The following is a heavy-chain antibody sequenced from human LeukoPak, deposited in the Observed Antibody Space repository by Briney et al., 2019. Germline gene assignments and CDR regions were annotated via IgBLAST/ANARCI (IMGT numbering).Heavy chain of an antibody. D-gene: IGHD3-3*01. CDR3: ARETSGYYLDY. V-gene: IGHV3-21*04. CDR2: ISSSSSSI. J-gene: IGHJ4*02. Sequence: AGGSLRLSCAASGFTFNSYSMNWVRQAPGKGLEWVSSISSSSSSIYYADSVKGRFTISRDNAKNSLYLQMNSLRAEDTAVYYCARETSGYYLDYWGQGTLVTVSS. CDR1: GFTFNSYS.